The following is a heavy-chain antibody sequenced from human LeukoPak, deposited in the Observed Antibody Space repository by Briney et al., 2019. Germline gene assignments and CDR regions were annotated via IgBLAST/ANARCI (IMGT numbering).Heavy chain of an antibody. CDR2: ISGSGGST. V-gene: IGHV3-23*01. CDR3: AKVQGTSMVPYFDY. CDR1: GFTFSSYG. D-gene: IGHD1-1*01. Sequence: GGSLRLSCAASGFTFSSYGMSWVRQAPGKGLEWVSGISGSGGSTYYAHSVKCRFTISRDNSKNTLYMQMNSLRAEDTAVYYCAKVQGTSMVPYFDYWGQGTLVTASS. J-gene: IGHJ4*02.